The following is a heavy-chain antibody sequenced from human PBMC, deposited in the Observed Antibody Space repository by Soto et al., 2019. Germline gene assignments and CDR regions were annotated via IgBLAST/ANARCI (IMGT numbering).Heavy chain of an antibody. V-gene: IGHV4-34*01. CDR1: GGSFSGYY. CDR2: INHSGST. D-gene: IGHD3-22*01. CDR3: ARVEYYYDSSGYYPLRFDY. Sequence: PSETLSLTCAVYGGSFSGYYWSWIRQPPGKGLEWIGEINHSGSTNYNPSLKSRVTISVDTSKNQFSLKLSSVTAADTAVYYCARVEYYYDSSGYYPLRFDYWGQGTLVTVSS. J-gene: IGHJ4*02.